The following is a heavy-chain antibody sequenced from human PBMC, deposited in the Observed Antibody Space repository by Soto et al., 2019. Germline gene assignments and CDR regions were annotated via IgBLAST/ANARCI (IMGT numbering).Heavy chain of an antibody. D-gene: IGHD6-19*01. J-gene: IGHJ5*02. V-gene: IGHV3-64D*06. CDR2: ISSNGGST. CDR1: GFTFSSYA. CDR3: VKDYGYSRGWPSHEFDP. Sequence: PGGSLRLSCSASGFTFSSYAMHWVRQAPGKGLEYVSAISSNGGSTYYADSVKGRFTISRDNSKNTLYLQMSSLRAEDTAVYYCVKDYGYSRGWPSHEFDPWGQGTLVTVSS.